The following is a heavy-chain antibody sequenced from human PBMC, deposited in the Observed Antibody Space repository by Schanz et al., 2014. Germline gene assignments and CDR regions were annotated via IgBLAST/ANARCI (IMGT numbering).Heavy chain of an antibody. D-gene: IGHD6-19*01. V-gene: IGHV3-30-3*01. Sequence: VQLLESGGGLVQPGGSLRLSCAASGFTFNSYAMTWVRQAPGKGLEWVAVISYDGRNKYYAGSVKGRFSISRDYSKNTLYLQMSSLRAEDTAIYYCAKLSSSGRLAGYFDYWGQGALVTVSS. CDR3: AKLSSSGRLAGYFDY. J-gene: IGHJ4*02. CDR1: GFTFNSYA. CDR2: ISYDGRNK.